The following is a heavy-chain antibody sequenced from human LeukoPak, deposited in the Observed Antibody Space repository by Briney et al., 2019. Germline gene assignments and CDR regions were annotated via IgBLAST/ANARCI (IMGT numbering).Heavy chain of an antibody. CDR3: ARDIGDSDLSNWFDP. V-gene: IGHV1-18*01. J-gene: IGHJ5*02. Sequence: ASVKVSCKASGYTFTSYGISWVRQAPGQGLKWMGWISAYNGNTNYAQKLQGRVTMTTDTSTSTAYMELRSLRSDDTAVYYCARDIGDSDLSNWFDPWGQGTLVTVSS. CDR2: ISAYNGNT. D-gene: IGHD2-21*02. CDR1: GYTFTSYG.